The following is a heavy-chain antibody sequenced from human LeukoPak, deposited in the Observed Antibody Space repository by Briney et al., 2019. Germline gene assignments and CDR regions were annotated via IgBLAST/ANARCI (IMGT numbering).Heavy chain of an antibody. J-gene: IGHJ3*01. CDR1: GFTFSSYA. D-gene: IGHD3-10*01. Sequence: PGGSLRLSCAASGFTFSSYAMSWVRQAPGKGLEWVALISYDGSHKYYADSVKGRFTISRDDAKSSLYLQMNSLRVEDTAVYYCAKEVTYGGAAFDVWGQGTTVTVSS. V-gene: IGHV3-30*04. CDR3: AKEVTYGGAAFDV. CDR2: ISYDGSHK.